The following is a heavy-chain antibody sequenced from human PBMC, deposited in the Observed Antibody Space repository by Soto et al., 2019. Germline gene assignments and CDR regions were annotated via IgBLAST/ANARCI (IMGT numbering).Heavy chain of an antibody. Sequence: GGSLRLSCTASGFTFSKYAMSWVRQAPGKGLEWVSSISDSGGSTDYADSVKGRFTISRDNSKNTLYLQMASLRADDTAVYYCAKTLTQLVEVARPNWFDPWGQGTLVTVSS. J-gene: IGHJ5*02. CDR2: ISDSGGST. CDR1: GFTFSKYA. D-gene: IGHD2-15*01. V-gene: IGHV3-23*01. CDR3: AKTLTQLVEVARPNWFDP.